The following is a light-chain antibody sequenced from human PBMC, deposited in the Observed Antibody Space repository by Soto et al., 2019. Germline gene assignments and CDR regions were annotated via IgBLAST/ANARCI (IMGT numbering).Light chain of an antibody. Sequence: HSVLTQPPSASGTPGQRVTISCSGSFSNIGSNPVNWYQQLPGTAPKLLIYSNNQRPSGVPDRFSGSKSATSASLAITGLQAEDEADYYCQSFDSSLSGYVFGAGTKVTVL. V-gene: IGLV1-44*01. J-gene: IGLJ1*01. CDR1: FSNIGSNP. CDR2: SNN. CDR3: QSFDSSLSGYV.